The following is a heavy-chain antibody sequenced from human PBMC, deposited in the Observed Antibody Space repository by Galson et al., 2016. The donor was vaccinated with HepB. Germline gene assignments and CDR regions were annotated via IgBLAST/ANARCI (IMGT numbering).Heavy chain of an antibody. CDR3: ARGEGFGDVRDYGDYVSFDS. CDR1: GFTFSNFG. J-gene: IGHJ4*02. V-gene: IGHV3-30*03. D-gene: IGHD4-17*01. Sequence: SLRLSCAASGFTFSNFGLHWVRQAPGKGLEWVAVITYDGGYQFYGDSVKGRFTVSRDNSKNTLYLQMTSLRGDDTAVYYCARGEGFGDVRDYGDYVSFDSWGRGTLVTVSS. CDR2: ITYDGGYQ.